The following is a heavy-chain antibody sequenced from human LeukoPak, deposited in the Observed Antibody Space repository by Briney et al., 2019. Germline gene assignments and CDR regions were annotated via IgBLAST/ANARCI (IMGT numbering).Heavy chain of an antibody. Sequence: SETLSLTCTVSGGSISSSSYYWGWIRQPPGKGLEWIGSIYYSGSTYYNPSLKSRVTISVDTSKNQFSLKLSSVTAADTAVYYCARELGVAGTDWFDPWGQGTLVTVSS. J-gene: IGHJ5*02. CDR3: ARELGVAGTDWFDP. CDR1: GGSISSSSYY. CDR2: IYYSGST. D-gene: IGHD6-19*01. V-gene: IGHV4-39*07.